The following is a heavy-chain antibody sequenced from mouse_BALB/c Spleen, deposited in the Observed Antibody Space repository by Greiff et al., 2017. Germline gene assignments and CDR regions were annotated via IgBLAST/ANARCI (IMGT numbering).Heavy chain of an antibody. CDR1: GFTFSSFG. CDR2: ISSGSSTI. V-gene: IGHV5-17*02. D-gene: IGHD2-14*01. Sequence: EVQRVESGGGLVQPGGSRKLSCAASGFTFSSFGMHWVRQAPEKGLEWVAYISSGSSTIYYADTVKGRFTISRDNPKNTLFLQMTSLRSEDTAMYYCARDDRRGFAYWGQGTLVTVSA. J-gene: IGHJ3*01. CDR3: ARDDRRGFAY.